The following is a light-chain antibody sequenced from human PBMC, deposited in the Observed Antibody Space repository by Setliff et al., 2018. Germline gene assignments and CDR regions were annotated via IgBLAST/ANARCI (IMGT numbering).Light chain of an antibody. CDR1: SSDVGGYDH. Sequence: QSALAQPASVPGSLGQSITISCTGTSSDVGGYDHVSWYQQHPGKALKLMIYDVSQRPSGVSNRFSGSKSGNTASLTISGLQAEDEADYYCSSYTITTAYVLGTGTKVTVL. J-gene: IGLJ1*01. CDR2: DVS. V-gene: IGLV2-14*01. CDR3: SSYTITTAYV.